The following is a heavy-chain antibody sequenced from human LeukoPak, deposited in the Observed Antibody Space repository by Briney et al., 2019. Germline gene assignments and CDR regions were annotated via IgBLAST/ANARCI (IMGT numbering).Heavy chain of an antibody. CDR2: ISGSGGST. CDR3: AKDPGSNQLLLNWYFDL. V-gene: IGHV3-23*01. CDR1: GFTFSSYA. D-gene: IGHD2-2*01. J-gene: IGHJ2*01. Sequence: LAGGSLRLSCAASGFTFSSYAMSWVRQAPGKGLEWVSAISGSGGSTYYADSVKGRFTISRDNSKNTLYLQMNSLRAEDTAVYYCAKDPGSNQLLLNWYFDLWGRGTLVTVSS.